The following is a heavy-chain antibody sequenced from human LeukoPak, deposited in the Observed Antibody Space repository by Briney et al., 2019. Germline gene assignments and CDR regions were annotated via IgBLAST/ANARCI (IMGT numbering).Heavy chain of an antibody. CDR2: ICSSGSTI. J-gene: IGHJ6*02. D-gene: IGHD3-9*01. Sequence: GGSLRLSCAASGFTFSSYEMNWVRQAPGKGLEWVSYICSSGSTIYYADSVKGRFTISRDNAKNSLYLQMNSLRAEDTAVYYCARDRPWDYDILTGYPYYYGMDVWGQGTTVTVSS. CDR3: ARDRPWDYDILTGYPYYYGMDV. V-gene: IGHV3-48*03. CDR1: GFTFSSYE.